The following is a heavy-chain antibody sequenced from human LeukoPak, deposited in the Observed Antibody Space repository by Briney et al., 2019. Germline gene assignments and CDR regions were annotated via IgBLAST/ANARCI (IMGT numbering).Heavy chain of an antibody. CDR2: INPSGGST. Sequence: ASVKVSCKASGYTFTSYYMHWVRQAPGQGLEWMGIINPSGGSTSYAQKFQGRVTMTRDTSTSTVYMELSSLRSEDTAVYYCARDAESGIAVAGTFDYWGQGTLVTVPS. CDR3: ARDAESGIAVAGTFDY. CDR1: GYTFTSYY. V-gene: IGHV1-46*01. D-gene: IGHD6-19*01. J-gene: IGHJ4*02.